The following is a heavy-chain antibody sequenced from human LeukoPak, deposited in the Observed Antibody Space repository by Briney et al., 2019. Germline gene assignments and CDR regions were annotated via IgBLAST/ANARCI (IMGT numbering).Heavy chain of an antibody. CDR3: ARTYYDFWSGYLLGNWFDP. J-gene: IGHJ5*02. V-gene: IGHV1-3*01. Sequence: GASVKVSCKASGYTFTSYAMHWVRQAPGQRLEWMGWINAGNGNTKYSQKFQGRVTITRDTSASTAYMELSSLRSEDTAVYYCARTYYDFWSGYLLGNWFDPWGQGTLVTVSS. CDR2: INAGNGNT. D-gene: IGHD3-3*01. CDR1: GYTFTSYA.